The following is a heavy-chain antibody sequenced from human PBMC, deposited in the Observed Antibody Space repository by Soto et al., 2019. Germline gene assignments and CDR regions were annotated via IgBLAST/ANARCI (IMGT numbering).Heavy chain of an antibody. Sequence: EVQLVESGGGLVQPGGSLRLSCAASGFTFSSYDMHWVRQATGKGLEWVSAIGTAGDTYYPGSVKGRFTISRENAKNSLYLQRNSLRAGATVGYYCARGRRAARYYAFDICGQGTMVTFAS. J-gene: IGHJ3*02. CDR2: IGTAGDT. CDR1: GFTFSSYD. CDR3: ARGRRAARYYAFDI. V-gene: IGHV3-13*01. D-gene: IGHD3-9*01.